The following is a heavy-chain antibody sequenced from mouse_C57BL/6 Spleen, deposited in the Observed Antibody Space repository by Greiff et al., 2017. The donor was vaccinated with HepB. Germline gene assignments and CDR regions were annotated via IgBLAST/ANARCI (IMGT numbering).Heavy chain of an antibody. J-gene: IGHJ4*01. CDR2: ISDGGSYT. CDR3: ARDKGAQAYAMDY. V-gene: IGHV5-4*01. Sequence: EVHLVESGGGLVKPGGSLKLSCAASGFTFSSYAMSWVRQTPEKRLEWVATISDGGSYTYYPDNVKGRFTISRDNAKNNLYLQMSHLKSEDTAMYYCARDKGAQAYAMDYWGQGTSVTVSS. CDR1: GFTFSSYA. D-gene: IGHD3-2*02.